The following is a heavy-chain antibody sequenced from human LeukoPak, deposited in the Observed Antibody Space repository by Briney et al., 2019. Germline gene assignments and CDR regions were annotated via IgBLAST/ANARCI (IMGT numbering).Heavy chain of an antibody. J-gene: IGHJ4*02. V-gene: IGHV1-69*04. CDR1: GGTFSSYA. D-gene: IGHD1-26*01. CDR2: IIPILGIA. Sequence: ASVTVSCKASGGTFSSYAISWVRQAPGQGLEWMGRIIPILGIANYAQKFQGRVTITADKSTSTAYMELSSLRSEDTAVYYCAREKVGASLLFDYWGQGTLVTVSS. CDR3: AREKVGASLLFDY.